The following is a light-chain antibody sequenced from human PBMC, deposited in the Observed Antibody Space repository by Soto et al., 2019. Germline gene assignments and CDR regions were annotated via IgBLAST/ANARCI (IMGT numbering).Light chain of an antibody. V-gene: IGKV3-20*01. Sequence: EIVLTQSPGTLSLSPGERATLSCRASQSVSSSYLAWYQQKPGQAPRLLIYGASSRATRIPDRFSGSGSGTDFTLTISRLEPEDFPVYYCQQYGSSPPWTFGQGTKVEIK. J-gene: IGKJ1*01. CDR2: GAS. CDR1: QSVSSSY. CDR3: QQYGSSPPWT.